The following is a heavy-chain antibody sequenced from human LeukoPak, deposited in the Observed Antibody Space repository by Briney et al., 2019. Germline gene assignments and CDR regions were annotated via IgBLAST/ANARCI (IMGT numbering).Heavy chain of an antibody. CDR2: INPKGGGI. CDR3: ASDTCDGGDCFNWFDP. CDR1: GYSFTDYY. D-gene: IGHD2-21*02. Sequence: GASVKVSCKASGYSFTDYYIHWARQAPGQGLEWMGWINPKGGGINYAPEFQGRVTMTRDTSITTAYMELSSLRSDDTAMYYCASDTCDGGDCFNWFDPWVQGTLVTVSS. J-gene: IGHJ5*02. V-gene: IGHV1-2*02.